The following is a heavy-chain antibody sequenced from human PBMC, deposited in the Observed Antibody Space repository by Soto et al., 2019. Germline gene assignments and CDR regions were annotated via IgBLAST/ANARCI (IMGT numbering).Heavy chain of an antibody. CDR1: GSSFSSCW. J-gene: IGHJ6*02. D-gene: IGHD6-13*01. Sequence: GAGMKFSCTGCGSSFSSCWSSGVRQMPGEGQEGMGRIDPSDAYTNYSPSFQGHVNISADKSISTAYLQWSRLKTSDTAMYYFARRGEAAALLQYYYYGMDVWGQGTTVTVSS. CDR3: ARRGEAAALLQYYYYGMDV. V-gene: IGHV5-10-1*01. CDR2: IDPSDAYT.